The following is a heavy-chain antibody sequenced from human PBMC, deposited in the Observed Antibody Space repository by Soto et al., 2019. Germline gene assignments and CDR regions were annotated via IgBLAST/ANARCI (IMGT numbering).Heavy chain of an antibody. J-gene: IGHJ5*02. Sequence: SETLSLTCAVYGGSFSAYYWSWVRQPPGKGLEWIGEIIHSESTKYNPSLKSRVTISVDTSKNQFSLKLSSVTAADTAVYYCARDLDGDYSAWFDPWGQGTLVTVS. V-gene: IGHV4-34*12. D-gene: IGHD4-17*01. CDR3: ARDLDGDYSAWFDP. CDR1: GGSFSAYY. CDR2: IIHSEST.